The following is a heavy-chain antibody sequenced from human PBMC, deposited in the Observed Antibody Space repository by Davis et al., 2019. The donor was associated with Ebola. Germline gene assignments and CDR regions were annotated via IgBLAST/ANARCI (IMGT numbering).Heavy chain of an antibody. J-gene: IGHJ6*02. V-gene: IGHV3-7*03. Sequence: PGGSLRLSCGASGFTFSSYWMSWVRQAPGKGLEWVANINQDGSEKYYVDSVKGRFSISRDNAKNSLYLQMNSLKAADTALYYCVRSSTWYAEYYYALDVWGQGTTVTVSS. CDR1: GFTFSSYW. CDR2: INQDGSEK. D-gene: IGHD6-13*01. CDR3: VRSSTWYAEYYYALDV.